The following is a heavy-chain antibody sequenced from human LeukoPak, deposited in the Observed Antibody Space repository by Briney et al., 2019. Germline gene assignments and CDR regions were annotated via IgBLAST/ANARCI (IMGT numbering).Heavy chain of an antibody. CDR3: AKDGSGVAAADYYFDY. V-gene: IGHV3-23*01. CDR1: GFTFSSYA. Sequence: RGSLRLSCAASGFTFSSYAMSWVRQAPGKGLEWVSAISGSGGSTFYADSVKGRFTISRDNSKNTLYMQMNSLRAEDTAVYYCAKDGSGVAAADYYFDYWGQGTLVTVSS. CDR2: ISGSGGST. J-gene: IGHJ4*02. D-gene: IGHD2-15*01.